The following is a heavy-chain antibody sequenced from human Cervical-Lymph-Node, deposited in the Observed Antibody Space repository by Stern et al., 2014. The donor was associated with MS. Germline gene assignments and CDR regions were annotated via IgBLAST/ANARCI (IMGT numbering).Heavy chain of an antibody. V-gene: IGHV1-2*04. J-gene: IGHJ6*02. Sequence: VQLVESGAEVKNPGASVKVSCKASGYTFTDYYMQWMRQAPGQGLEWMGWINPNKGGTKSAQKFQGWVTRPRDTTPSTAYMELSRLRSDDTAIYYCARASTAANNYYDGVDVGGQGTTVTVPS. D-gene: IGHD1/OR15-1a*01. CDR3: ARASTAANNYYDGVDV. CDR2: INPNKGGT. CDR1: GYTFTDYY.